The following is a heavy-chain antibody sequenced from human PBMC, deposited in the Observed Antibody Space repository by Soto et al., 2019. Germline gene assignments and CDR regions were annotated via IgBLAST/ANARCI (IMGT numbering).Heavy chain of an antibody. V-gene: IGHV3-23*01. Sequence: VQVLESGGDLVQPGGSLRLSCAASGFTFTGYSMSWVRQAPGKGLEWVSGISGTGYNTYYADTVQGRFTISRDNSKNTLYLQMGRPRAEDEALLFFSRSFGDPREEYDFDSWGQGTLVTVSS. CDR2: ISGTGYNT. CDR1: GFTFTGYS. J-gene: IGHJ5*01. CDR3: SRSFGDPREEYDFDS. D-gene: IGHD3-3*01.